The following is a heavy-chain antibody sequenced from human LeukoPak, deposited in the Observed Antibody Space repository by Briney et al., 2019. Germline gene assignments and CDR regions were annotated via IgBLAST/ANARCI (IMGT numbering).Heavy chain of an antibody. CDR2: IYTSGST. CDR3: ARFTMGARAPHFDY. V-gene: IGHV4-61*02. CDR1: GGSISSGSYY. J-gene: IGHJ4*02. Sequence: KASETLSLTCTVSGGSISSGSYYWSWIRQPAGKGLEWIGRIYTSGSTNYNPSLKSRVTISVDTSKNQFSLKLSSVTAADTAVYYCARFTMGARAPHFDYWGQGTLVTVSS. D-gene: IGHD3-16*01.